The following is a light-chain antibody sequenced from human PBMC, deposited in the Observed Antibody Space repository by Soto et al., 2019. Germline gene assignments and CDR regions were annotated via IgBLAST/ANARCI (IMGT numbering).Light chain of an antibody. Sequence: EIVFTHSPVTLSFSPVERATLSCRASQSVSSYLAWYQQKPGQAPRLLIYDASNRATGIPARFSGSGSGTDFTLTISSLEPEDFAVYYCQQRSNWRITFGQGTRLEIK. J-gene: IGKJ5*01. CDR3: QQRSNWRIT. V-gene: IGKV3-11*01. CDR2: DAS. CDR1: QSVSSY.